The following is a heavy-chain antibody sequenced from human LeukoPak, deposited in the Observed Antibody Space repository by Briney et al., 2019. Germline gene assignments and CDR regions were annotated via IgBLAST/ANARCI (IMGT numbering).Heavy chain of an antibody. CDR1: GSTFSSYW. CDR3: ARARGDGYQWYFDL. V-gene: IGHV3-7*01. CDR2: IKQDGSEK. Sequence: PGGSLRLSCAASGSTFSSYWMNWVRQAPGKGLEWVANIKQDGSEKNYVDFVKGRSTISRDNAKNSLDLQMNSLRAEDTAMYYCARARGDGYQWYFDLWGRGTLVTVSS. D-gene: IGHD5-24*01. J-gene: IGHJ2*01.